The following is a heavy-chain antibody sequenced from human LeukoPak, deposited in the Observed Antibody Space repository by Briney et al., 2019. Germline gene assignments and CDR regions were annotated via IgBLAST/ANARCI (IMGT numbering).Heavy chain of an antibody. CDR3: AANHYGSGSYYPFDY. D-gene: IGHD3-10*01. CDR1: GGSISSYY. J-gene: IGHJ4*02. CDR2: VYYSGST. V-gene: IGHV4-59*01. Sequence: PSETLSLTCTVSGGSISSYYWSWIQQPPGKGLEWIGCVYYSGSTYYNPSLKSRVTISVDTSKDQFSLKLFSVTAADTAVYYCAANHYGSGSYYPFDYWGQGTLVTVSS.